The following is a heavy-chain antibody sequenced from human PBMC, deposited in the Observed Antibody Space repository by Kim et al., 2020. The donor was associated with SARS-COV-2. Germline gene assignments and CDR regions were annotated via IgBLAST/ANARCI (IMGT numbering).Heavy chain of an antibody. J-gene: IGHJ4*02. Sequence: GGSLRLSCAASGFTFNIYWMTWVRQAPGKGLEWVASIKEDGSEKYYVDSMKGRFTISRDNAKSSLYLQMNSLRPEDTAVYFCARDNWGYGDHWGQGTLVTVSS. CDR1: GFTFNIYW. CDR3: ARDNWGYGDH. V-gene: IGHV3-7*03. CDR2: IKEDGSEK. D-gene: IGHD5-18*01.